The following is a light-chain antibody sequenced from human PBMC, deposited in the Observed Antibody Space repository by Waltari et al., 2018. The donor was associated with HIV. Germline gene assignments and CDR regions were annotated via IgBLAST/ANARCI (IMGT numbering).Light chain of an antibody. CDR1: SGSVSASYC. CDR3: SLYMGGGIWV. J-gene: IGLJ3*02. CDR2: STN. V-gene: IGLV8-61*01. Sequence: QTVVTQEPSFSVSPGGTVTLTCGLSSGSVSASYCPSWYQQTPGQAPRTLIYSTNTRSSGVPVRFSGSIRGNKAALTITGAQADDESVYYCSLYMGGGIWVFGGGTKLTVL.